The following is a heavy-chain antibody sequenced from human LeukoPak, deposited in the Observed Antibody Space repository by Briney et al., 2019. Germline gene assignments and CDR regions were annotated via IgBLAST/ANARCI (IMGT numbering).Heavy chain of an antibody. J-gene: IGHJ4*02. D-gene: IGHD3-10*01. Sequence: QPGGSLRLSCAASGFTFSSYAMHWVRQAPGKGLEWVAVISYDGSNKYYADSVKGRFTISRDNSKNTLYLQMNSLRAEDTAVYYCAREAGTSYYFDYWGQGTLVTVSS. CDR1: GFTFSSYA. CDR3: AREAGTSYYFDY. CDR2: ISYDGSNK. V-gene: IGHV3-30*14.